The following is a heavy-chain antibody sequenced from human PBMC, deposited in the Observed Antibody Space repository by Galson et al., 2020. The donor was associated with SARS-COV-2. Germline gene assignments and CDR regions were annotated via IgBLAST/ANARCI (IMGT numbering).Heavy chain of an antibody. V-gene: IGHV3-48*01. J-gene: IGHJ5*01. D-gene: IGHD3-10*01. Sequence: GESLKISCAASGFIFSAYDMTWVRQAPGKGPECISTISDTGNSRSYADSVRGRFTISRDNARNFLFLQMDSLRAEDTAVYYCARGYGSGNFYSWGHGTLVTVSS. CDR2: ISDTGNSR. CDR1: GFIFSAYD. CDR3: ARGYGSGNFYS.